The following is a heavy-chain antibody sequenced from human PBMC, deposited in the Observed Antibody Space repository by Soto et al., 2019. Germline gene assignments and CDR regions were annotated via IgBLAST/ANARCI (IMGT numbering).Heavy chain of an antibody. CDR2: IYSSVNT. V-gene: IGHV4-4*07. CDR3: ARGQRFSDWFDP. Sequence: SETLSLTCSVSGGTISGYYWTWIRQPAGKGLEWIGRIYSSVNTKYNPSLQSRVTMSLDTSNNQFSLRLTSVTAADTAVYYCARGQRFSDWFDPWGQGTLVTVSS. CDR1: GGTISGYY. D-gene: IGHD3-3*01. J-gene: IGHJ5*02.